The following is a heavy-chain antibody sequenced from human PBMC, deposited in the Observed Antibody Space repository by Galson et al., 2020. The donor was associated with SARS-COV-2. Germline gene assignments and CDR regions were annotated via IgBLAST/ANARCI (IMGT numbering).Heavy chain of an antibody. J-gene: IGHJ6*03. Sequence: GESLKISCAASGFSFSSYAMTWVRQAPGKGLEWVSLSNSVGTSYYADSVEGRFTIPRDNSKNTLFLQMNSLRAEDSAMYYCAKTGDYYGSGTYYSYFYYMDVWGKGTTVTVSS. D-gene: IGHD3-10*01. CDR2: SNSVGTS. V-gene: IGHV3-23*01. CDR1: GFSFSSYA. CDR3: AKTGDYYGSGTYYSYFYYMDV.